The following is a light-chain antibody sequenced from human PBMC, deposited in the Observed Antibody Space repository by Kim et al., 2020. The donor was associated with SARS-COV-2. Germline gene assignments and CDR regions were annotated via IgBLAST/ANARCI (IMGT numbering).Light chain of an antibody. J-gene: IGKJ2*01. CDR3: QQYDNWLYT. V-gene: IGKV3-15*01. Sequence: DIVMTQSPATLSVSPGERVTLSCRASQSISTNLAWYQHKPGQAPRLLIYAASTRATGVATRFSGSGSGTEFTLTISSLQSEDFAVYYCQQYDNWLYTFGQGTKLEI. CDR1: QSISTN. CDR2: AAS.